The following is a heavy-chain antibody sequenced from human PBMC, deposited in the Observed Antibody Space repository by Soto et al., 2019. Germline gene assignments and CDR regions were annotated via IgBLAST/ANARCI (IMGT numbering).Heavy chain of an antibody. CDR2: MYNSGST. D-gene: IGHD3-10*01. Sequence: SETLSLTCTVSGGSISSYYWTWIRQPPGKGLKWIGFMYNSGSTHYNPSLKSRVTISLDTSKNQFSLNLRSVTAADTAVYYCASMGYHYGSGSYPLDYWGQGTLVTVSS. J-gene: IGHJ4*02. CDR1: GGSISSYY. V-gene: IGHV4-59*08. CDR3: ASMGYHYGSGSYPLDY.